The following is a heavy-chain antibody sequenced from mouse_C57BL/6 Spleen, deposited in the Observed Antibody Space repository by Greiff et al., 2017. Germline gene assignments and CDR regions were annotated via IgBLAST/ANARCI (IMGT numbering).Heavy chain of an antibody. J-gene: IGHJ4*01. V-gene: IGHV1-53*01. CDR1: GYTFTSYW. CDR2: INPSNGGT. Sequence: QVQLQQSGTELVKPGASVKLSCKASGYTFTSYWMHWVKQRPGQGLEWIGNINPSNGGTNYTEKVKSKATLTVDKSSSTAYMLLSSLTSEDSAVCYSARYYGSDAMEYWGQGTSVTVSS. D-gene: IGHD1-1*01. CDR3: ARYYGSDAMEY.